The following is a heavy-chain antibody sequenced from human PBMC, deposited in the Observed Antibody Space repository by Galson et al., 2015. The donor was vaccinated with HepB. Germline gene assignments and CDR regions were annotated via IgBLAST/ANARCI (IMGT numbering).Heavy chain of an antibody. CDR3: TMGHGWTDY. J-gene: IGHJ4*02. V-gene: IGHV5-10-1*01. D-gene: IGHD6-19*01. CDR1: GYTFTNNW. CDR2: INPGDSNT. Sequence: QSGAEVKKPGESLRISCRASGYTFTNNWISWVRQMPGKGLEWMGRINPGDSNTNYSPSFQGHVTISVDKSISTAYLQWSSLRASDTAMYYCTMGHGWTDYWGQGSLVTVSS.